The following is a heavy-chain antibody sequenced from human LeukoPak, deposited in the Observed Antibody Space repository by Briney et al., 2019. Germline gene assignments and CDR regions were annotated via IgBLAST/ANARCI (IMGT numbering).Heavy chain of an antibody. V-gene: IGHV4-34*01. CDR1: GGSFSGYY. CDR2: INHSGST. J-gene: IGHJ4*02. CDR3: ARVGSSGPTDY. D-gene: IGHD3-22*01. Sequence: PSETLSLTCAVYGGSFSGYYWSWIRQPPGKGLEWIGEINHSGSTNYNPSLKSRVTISVDTSKNQFSLKLSSVTAADTAVYYCARVGSSGPTDYWGEGDLVTVSS.